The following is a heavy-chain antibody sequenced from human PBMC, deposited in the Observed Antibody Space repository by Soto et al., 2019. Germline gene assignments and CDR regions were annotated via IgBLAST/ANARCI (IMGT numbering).Heavy chain of an antibody. CDR1: GYDFTTHW. J-gene: IGHJ4*02. D-gene: IGHD1-1*01. Sequence: PGESLKISCKGSGYDFTTHWVAWVRQMPGKGLEWVGIIYPGDSDTRYSPSFQAQVIISVDKSITTAYLQWASLKASDTAMYYCATGTTASTYTDYYSEHSGQGTLVTVSS. V-gene: IGHV5-51*01. CDR2: IYPGDSDT. CDR3: ATGTTASTYTDYYSEH.